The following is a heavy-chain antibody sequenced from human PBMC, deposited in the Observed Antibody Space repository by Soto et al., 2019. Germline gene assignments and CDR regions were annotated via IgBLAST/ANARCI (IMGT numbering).Heavy chain of an antibody. CDR2: IFHSGST. V-gene: IGHV4-38-2*02. Sequence: LSLTCAVSGYSISSDYSWGWIRQPPGKGLEWLGSIFHSGSTYYNPSLKSRVTISLDTSQNHFSLKLSSVTAADTAVYYCARENYYDGSGYYYYFDYWGHGTLVTVSS. CDR1: GYSISSDYS. J-gene: IGHJ4*01. D-gene: IGHD3-22*01. CDR3: ARENYYDGSGYYYYFDY.